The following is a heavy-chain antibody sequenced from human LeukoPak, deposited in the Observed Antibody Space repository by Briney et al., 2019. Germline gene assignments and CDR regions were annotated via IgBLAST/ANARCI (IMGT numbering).Heavy chain of an antibody. V-gene: IGHV3-33*01. CDR3: ARDLMVADSFDY. CDR2: IWYDGSNK. J-gene: IGHJ4*02. D-gene: IGHD6-19*01. CDR1: GFTFSSNG. Sequence: HPGGSLRLSCAASGFTFSSNGMHWVRQAPGKGLEWMAVIWYDGSNKYYADSVKGRFTISRDNSKNTLYLQMNSLRAEDAAVYYCARDLMVADSFDYWGQGTLVTVSS.